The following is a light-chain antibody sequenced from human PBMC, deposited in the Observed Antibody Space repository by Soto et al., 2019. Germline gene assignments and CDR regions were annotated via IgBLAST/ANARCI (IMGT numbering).Light chain of an antibody. Sequence: AIQMAQSPSSLSTSVGDRVTITCRASQDIRNDLGWYQQRPGKAPKLLIYATSSLQSGVPSRFSGSGSGTDFTLTISSLQPEDFATYYCLQDYNYPWTFGQGTKVDIK. CDR1: QDIRND. J-gene: IGKJ1*01. CDR3: LQDYNYPWT. V-gene: IGKV1-6*01. CDR2: ATS.